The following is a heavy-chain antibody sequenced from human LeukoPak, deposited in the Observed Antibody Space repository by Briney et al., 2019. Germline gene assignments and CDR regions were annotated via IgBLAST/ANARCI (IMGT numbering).Heavy chain of an antibody. V-gene: IGHV4-34*01. CDR2: ISHSGIT. Sequence: SETLSLTCGVSSGSLSGYSWGWIRQPPGKGREWVGEISHSGITNYNASLKSRVTISLKKSESQFSLTLSSVTAADTAVYYCTRQSGTVTPIDYWSQGTLVTVSS. D-gene: IGHD4-17*01. CDR1: SGSLSGYS. CDR3: TRQSGTVTPIDY. J-gene: IGHJ4*02.